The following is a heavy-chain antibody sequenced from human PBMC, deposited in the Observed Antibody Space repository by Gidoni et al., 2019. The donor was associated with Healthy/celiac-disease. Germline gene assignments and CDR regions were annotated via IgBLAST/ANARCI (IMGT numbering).Heavy chain of an antibody. CDR2: IYTSGST. CDR1: GGSISSSY. V-gene: IGHV4-4*07. Sequence: QVQLQESGPGLVKPSETLSLTCTVSGGSISSSYWSWIRQPAGKGLEWIGRIYTSGSTNYNPSLKSRVTMSVDTSKNQFSLKLSSVTAADTAVYYCARVYDFWSGYYTSENYYYYMDVWGKGTTVTVSS. CDR3: ARVYDFWSGYYTSENYYYYMDV. D-gene: IGHD3-3*01. J-gene: IGHJ6*03.